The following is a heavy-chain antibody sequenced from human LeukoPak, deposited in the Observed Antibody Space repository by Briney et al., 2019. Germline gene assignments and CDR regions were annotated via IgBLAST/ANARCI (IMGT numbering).Heavy chain of an antibody. V-gene: IGHV4-39*07. CDR3: ASLIYPHGLF. Sequence: PSETLSLTCTVSGGSISSSSYYWGWIRQPPGKGLEWIGSIYYSGSTYCNPSLKSRVTISVDTSKNQFSLKLSSVTAADTAVYYCASLIYPHGLFWGQGTLVTVSS. J-gene: IGHJ4*02. D-gene: IGHD2/OR15-2a*01. CDR1: GGSISSSSYY. CDR2: IYYSGST.